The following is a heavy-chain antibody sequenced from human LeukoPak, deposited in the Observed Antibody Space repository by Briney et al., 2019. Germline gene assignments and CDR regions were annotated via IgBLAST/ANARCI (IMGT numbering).Heavy chain of an antibody. CDR3: AKSGYNRFDY. CDR2: ISGSGSGGST. Sequence: QAGGSLRLSCAASGFTFSDYYMSWIRQAPGKGLEWVSSISGSGSGGSTYYADSVKGRFTISRDNSKNTLYLQMNSLIAEDTAVYYCAKSGYNRFDYWGQGTRVTVSS. D-gene: IGHD5-24*01. V-gene: IGHV3-23*01. J-gene: IGHJ4*02. CDR1: GFTFSDYY.